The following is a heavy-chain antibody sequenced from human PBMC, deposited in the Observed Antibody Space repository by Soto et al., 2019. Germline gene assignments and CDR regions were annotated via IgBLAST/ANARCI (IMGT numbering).Heavy chain of an antibody. CDR3: AKDYYDSSGYYFRDFQH. J-gene: IGHJ1*01. D-gene: IGHD3-22*01. CDR2: ISYDGSNK. CDR1: GFTFSSYG. Sequence: PGGSLRLSCAASGFTFSSYGMHWVRQAPGKGLEWVAVISYDGSNKYYADSVKGRFTISRDNSKNTLYLQMNSLRAEDTAVYYCAKDYYDSSGYYFRDFQHWGQGTLVTVSS. V-gene: IGHV3-30*18.